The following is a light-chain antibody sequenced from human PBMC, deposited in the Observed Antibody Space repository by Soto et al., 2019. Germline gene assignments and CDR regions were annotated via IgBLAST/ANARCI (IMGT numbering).Light chain of an antibody. CDR1: QSLLYNNTYNY. V-gene: IGKV2-28*01. CDR2: FGS. Sequence: EIVMTQYPLTLPVTPGEPASISCRYSQSLLYNNTYNYLDWYVQKPGQSPQLLIYFGSNRAPGVPDRFSGSGSGTDFTLKVNRVEAEDFGTYYCMQALQSLTFGQGTRLEIQ. CDR3: MQALQSLT. J-gene: IGKJ5*01.